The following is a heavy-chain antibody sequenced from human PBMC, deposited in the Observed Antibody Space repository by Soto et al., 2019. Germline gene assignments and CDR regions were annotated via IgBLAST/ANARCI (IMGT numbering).Heavy chain of an antibody. D-gene: IGHD3-22*01. Sequence: GGSLRLSCAASGFTLSSYGMRWARQAPGRGLEWVSGISSSGVTTSYADSVKGRFTISRDNSKNTLYLQMNSLRAEDTAVYYCARYDYDSRASDYWGQGTLVTVSS. V-gene: IGHV3-23*01. J-gene: IGHJ4*02. CDR3: ARYDYDSRASDY. CDR2: ISSSGVTT. CDR1: GFTLSSYG.